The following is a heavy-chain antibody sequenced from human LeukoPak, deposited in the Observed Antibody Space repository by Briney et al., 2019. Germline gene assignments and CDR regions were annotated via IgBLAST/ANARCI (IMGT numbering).Heavy chain of an antibody. CDR2: INPSGGST. J-gene: IGHJ4*02. CDR3: ARDSDCDSSGYYLGY. D-gene: IGHD3-22*01. CDR1: GYTFTSYY. V-gene: IGHV1-46*01. Sequence: ASVKVSCKASGYTFTSYYMHWVRQAPGRGLEWMGIINPSGGSTSYAQKFQGRVTMTRDMSTSTVYMELSSLRSEDTAVYYCARDSDCDSSGYYLGYWGQGTLVTVSS.